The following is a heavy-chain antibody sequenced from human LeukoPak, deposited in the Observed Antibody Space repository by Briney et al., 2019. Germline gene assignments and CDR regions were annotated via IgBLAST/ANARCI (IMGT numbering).Heavy chain of an antibody. V-gene: IGHV4-39*07. D-gene: IGHD6-6*01. J-gene: IGHJ4*02. CDR3: ARAEYSSSLVDY. Sequence: SETLSLTCTVSGGSISSYYWGWIRQPPGKGLEWIGSIYYSGSTYYNPSLKSRVTISVDTSKNQFSLKLSSVTAADTAVYYCARAEYSSSLVDYWGQGTLVTVSS. CDR1: GGSISSYY. CDR2: IYYSGST.